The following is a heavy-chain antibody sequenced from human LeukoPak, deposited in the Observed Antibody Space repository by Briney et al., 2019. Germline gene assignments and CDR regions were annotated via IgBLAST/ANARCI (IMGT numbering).Heavy chain of an antibody. CDR3: ARGPHSAYYYYYYGMDV. CDR1: GGSFSGYY. Sequence: KPSETLSLTCAVYGGSFSGYYWSWIRQPPGKGLEWIGEINHSGSTNYNPSLKSRVTISVDTSKNRFSLKLSSVTAADTAVYYCARGPHSAYYYYYYGMDVWGQGTTVTVSS. V-gene: IGHV4-34*01. CDR2: INHSGST. J-gene: IGHJ6*02.